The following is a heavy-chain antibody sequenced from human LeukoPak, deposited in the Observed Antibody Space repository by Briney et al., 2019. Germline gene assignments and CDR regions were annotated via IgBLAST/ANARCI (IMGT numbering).Heavy chain of an antibody. J-gene: IGHJ4*02. D-gene: IGHD4/OR15-4a*01. CDR1: GFSFGDYG. CDR2: IYSDNT. Sequence: GGSLRLSCTASGFSFGDYGMSWVRQAPGKGLEWVSFIYSDNTHYSDSVKGRFTICRDNSKNTLYLQMNSLRAEDTAVYYCARRAGAYSHPYDYWGQGTLVTVSS. V-gene: IGHV3-53*01. CDR3: ARRAGAYSHPYDY.